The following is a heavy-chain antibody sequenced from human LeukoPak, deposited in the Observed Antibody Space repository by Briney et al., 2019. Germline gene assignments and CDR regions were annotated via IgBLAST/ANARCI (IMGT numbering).Heavy chain of an antibody. D-gene: IGHD3-22*01. J-gene: IGHJ4*02. CDR1: GFAFSSYA. CDR2: ISGSGGST. CDR3: GSDPPNSGYALDY. V-gene: IGHV3-23*01. Sequence: PGGSLRLSCAASGFAFSSYAMSWVRQAPGKGLEWVSAISGSGGSTYYADSVKGRFTISRDNSKNTLYLQMNSLRVEDTAVYYCGSDPPNSGYALDYWGQGTLVAVSS.